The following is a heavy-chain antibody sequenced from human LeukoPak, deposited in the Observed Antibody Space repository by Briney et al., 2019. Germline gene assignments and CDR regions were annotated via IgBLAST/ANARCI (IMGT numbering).Heavy chain of an antibody. Sequence: SVKVSCKASGGTFSSYAISWVRQAPGQGLEWMGRIIPILGIANYAQKFQGRVTITADKSTSTAYMELSRLRSGDTAVYYCARAPLRGPYSSPHNWFDPWGQGTLVTVSS. D-gene: IGHD6-13*01. CDR3: ARAPLRGPYSSPHNWFDP. CDR2: IIPILGIA. CDR1: GGTFSSYA. V-gene: IGHV1-69*04. J-gene: IGHJ5*02.